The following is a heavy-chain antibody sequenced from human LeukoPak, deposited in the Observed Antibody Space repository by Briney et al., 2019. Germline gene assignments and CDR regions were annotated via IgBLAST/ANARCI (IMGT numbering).Heavy chain of an antibody. Sequence: PGGSLRLSCTASGFTFGDYAMSWVRQAPGKGLEWVSAISGSGGSTYYADSVKGRFTISRDNSKNTLYLQMNSLRAEDTAVYYCAKHQVRVNCSSTSCYPDYWGQGTLVTVSS. CDR3: AKHQVRVNCSSTSCYPDY. CDR1: GFTFGDYA. CDR2: ISGSGGST. J-gene: IGHJ4*02. V-gene: IGHV3-23*01. D-gene: IGHD2-2*01.